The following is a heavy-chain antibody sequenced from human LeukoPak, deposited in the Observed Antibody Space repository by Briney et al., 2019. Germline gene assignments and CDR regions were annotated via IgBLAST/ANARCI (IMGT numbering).Heavy chain of an antibody. CDR1: GGSISSSSYY. J-gene: IGHJ4*02. Sequence: SETLSLTCTVSGGSISSSSYYWGWIRQPPGKGLEWIGSIYYSGSTNYNPSLKSRVTISVDTSKNQFSLKLSSVTAADTAVYYCARDRTGTTGGVDYWGQGTLVTVSS. CDR2: IYYSGST. D-gene: IGHD1-7*01. CDR3: ARDRTGTTGGVDY. V-gene: IGHV4-39*07.